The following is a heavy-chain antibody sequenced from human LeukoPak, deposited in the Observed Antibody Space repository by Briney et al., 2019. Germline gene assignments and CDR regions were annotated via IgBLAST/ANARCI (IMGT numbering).Heavy chain of an antibody. V-gene: IGHV3-21*04. Sequence: GGSLRLSCAASGFTFSDYSMNWVRRPPGKGLEWISSINSVAVHTSYAPSVKGRFTISRDNAKNSLYLQMNSLRAEDTALYYCAKDTAYSSSGGFDPWGQGTLVTVSS. D-gene: IGHD6-6*01. CDR2: INSVAVHT. CDR3: AKDTAYSSSGGFDP. CDR1: GFTFSDYS. J-gene: IGHJ5*02.